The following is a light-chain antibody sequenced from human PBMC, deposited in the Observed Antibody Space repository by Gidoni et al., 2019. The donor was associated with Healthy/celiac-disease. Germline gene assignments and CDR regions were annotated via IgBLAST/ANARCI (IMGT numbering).Light chain of an antibody. CDR1: QDISNY. CDR2: DSS. V-gene: IGKV1-33*01. J-gene: IGKJ3*01. Sequence: DIQMTQSPSSLSASVGDRVTTTCQASQDISNYLNWYQQKPGKAPKLLIYDSSNLETGVPSRCSGSGSGTDFTFTISSLQPEDIATYYCQQYDNLPLTFGPGTKVEIK. CDR3: QQYDNLPLT.